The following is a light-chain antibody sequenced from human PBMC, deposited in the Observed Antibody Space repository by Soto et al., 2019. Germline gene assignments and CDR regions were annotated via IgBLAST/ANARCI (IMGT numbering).Light chain of an antibody. CDR2: KAS. J-gene: IGKJ3*01. CDR1: QSISSW. Sequence: DIPMTQSPSTLSASVGDRVTITCRASQSISSWLAWYQQKPGKAPKLLIYKASSLESGVPSRFSGSGSGTEFTLTISSLQPDDFATYYCQQYNSYSPEGTFGPGTKVDIK. V-gene: IGKV1-5*03. CDR3: QQYNSYSPEGT.